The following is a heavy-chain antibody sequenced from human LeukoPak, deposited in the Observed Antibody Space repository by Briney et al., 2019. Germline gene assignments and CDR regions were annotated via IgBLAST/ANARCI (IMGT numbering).Heavy chain of an antibody. CDR3: ARDRLFWYYYDSSGYSLDAFDI. CDR1: GFTFSSYS. CDR2: ISSSINYI. Sequence: PGGSLRLSCAASGFTFSSYSMNWVRQAPGKGLEWVSSISSSINYILYADSVKGRFTISRDNAKNSLYLHMNSLRAEDMAVYYCARDRLFWYYYDSSGYSLDAFDIWGQGTMVTVSS. V-gene: IGHV3-21*01. D-gene: IGHD3-22*01. J-gene: IGHJ3*02.